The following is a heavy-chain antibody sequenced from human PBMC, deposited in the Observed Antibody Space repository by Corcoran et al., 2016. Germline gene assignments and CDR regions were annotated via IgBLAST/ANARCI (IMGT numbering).Heavy chain of an antibody. D-gene: IGHD1-26*01. J-gene: IGHJ3*02. Sequence: EVQLVQSGAEVKKPGESLKISCKGSGYSFTSYWIGWVRQMPGKGLEWMGIIYPGHSDTRYSPPFQGQVTISADKSSSTAYLQWSSLKASDTAMYYCARWDGRGSYVGAFDIWGQGTMVTVSS. CDR3: ARWDGRGSYVGAFDI. CDR2: IYPGHSDT. V-gene: IGHV5-51*01. CDR1: GYSFTSYW.